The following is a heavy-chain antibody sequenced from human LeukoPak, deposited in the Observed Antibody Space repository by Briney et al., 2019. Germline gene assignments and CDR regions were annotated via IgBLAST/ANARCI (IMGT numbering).Heavy chain of an antibody. Sequence: PGGSLRLSCAASGFTFSSYAMSWVRQAPGKGLEWVSAISGSGGSTYYADPVKGRFTISRDNSKNTLYLQMNSLRAEDTAVYYCAKDLMPQKYSSSWHSLYWGQGTLVTVSS. CDR1: GFTFSSYA. CDR2: ISGSGGST. CDR3: AKDLMPQKYSSSWHSLY. V-gene: IGHV3-23*01. D-gene: IGHD6-13*01. J-gene: IGHJ4*02.